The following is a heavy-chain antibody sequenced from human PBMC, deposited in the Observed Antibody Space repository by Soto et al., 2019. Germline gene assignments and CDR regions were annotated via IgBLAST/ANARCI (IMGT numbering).Heavy chain of an antibody. D-gene: IGHD6-25*01. CDR2: IYSGGYT. V-gene: IGHV3-53*01. CDR3: GTQRGGGGY. CDR1: GFTVSNNY. J-gene: IGHJ4*02. Sequence: EVQLVESGGGLIQPGGSLRLSCAVSGFTVSNNYMSWVRQAPGKGLEGVSVIYSGGYTAYGDSVKGRFTISRDNSKNTSYLQIKSREPDERAVYYWGTQRGGGGYWGQGTLVTVSS.